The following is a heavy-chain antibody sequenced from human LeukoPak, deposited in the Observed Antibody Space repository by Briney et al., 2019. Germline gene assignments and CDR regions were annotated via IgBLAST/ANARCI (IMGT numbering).Heavy chain of an antibody. V-gene: IGHV3-30*02. CDR2: IRYDGSNK. CDR1: GFTFSSYG. D-gene: IGHD5-18*01. CDR3: AKDFSYSIDY. J-gene: IGHJ4*02. Sequence: GGSLRLSCAASGFTFSSYGMHWVRQAPGKGLEWVAFIRYDGSNKYYADSVKGRFTISRDNSKNTLSLQMNSLRVEDTAVYYCAKDFSYSIDYWGRGTLVTVSS.